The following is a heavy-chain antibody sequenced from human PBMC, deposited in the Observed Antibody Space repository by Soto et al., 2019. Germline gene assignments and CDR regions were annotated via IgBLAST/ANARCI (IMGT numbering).Heavy chain of an antibody. D-gene: IGHD2-15*01. CDR3: ARAGCDGGSCYTLVGLRYGMDV. CDR1: GFTLSSYA. Sequence: QVQLVESGGGVVQPGRSLRLSCAASGFTLSSYAMHWVRQAPGKGLEWVAVISYDGSNKYYADSVKGRFTISRDNSKNTLYLQMNSLRAEDTAVYYCARAGCDGGSCYTLVGLRYGMDVWDQGTTVTVSS. J-gene: IGHJ6*02. CDR2: ISYDGSNK. V-gene: IGHV3-30-3*01.